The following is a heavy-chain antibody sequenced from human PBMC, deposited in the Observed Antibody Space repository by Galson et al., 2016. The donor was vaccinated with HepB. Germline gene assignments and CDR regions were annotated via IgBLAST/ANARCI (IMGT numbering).Heavy chain of an antibody. CDR2: ISTPSSDT. D-gene: IGHD2-21*01. CDR3: MVVELG. V-gene: IGHV3-11*06. J-gene: IGHJ4*02. CDR1: GFTFSDHY. Sequence: SLRLSCAASGFTFSDHYMSWVRQAPGKGLEWVSYISTPSSDTKYADSVKGRFTISRDNAKNSLYLQMNSLRAEDTAVYYCMVVELGWGQGTLVTVSS.